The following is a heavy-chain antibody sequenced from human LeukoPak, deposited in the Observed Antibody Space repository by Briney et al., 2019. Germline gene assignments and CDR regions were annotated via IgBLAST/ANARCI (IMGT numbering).Heavy chain of an antibody. D-gene: IGHD6-13*01. CDR3: AKDPLNFIAAAGNYFDY. CDR1: GFTFSSYA. Sequence: GGSLRLSCAASGFTFSSYAMSWVRQAPGKGLEWVSAISGSGGSTYYADSVKGRFTISRDNSKNTLYLQMNSLRAEDTAVYYCAKDPLNFIAAAGNYFDYWGQGTLVTVSS. CDR2: ISGSGGST. V-gene: IGHV3-23*01. J-gene: IGHJ4*02.